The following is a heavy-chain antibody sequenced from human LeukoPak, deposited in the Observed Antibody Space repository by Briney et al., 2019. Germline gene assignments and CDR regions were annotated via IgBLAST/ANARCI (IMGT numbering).Heavy chain of an antibody. J-gene: IGHJ4*02. CDR3: ARDLRIAVAGPFDY. CDR1: GYALTSYG. D-gene: IGHD6-19*01. V-gene: IGHV1-18*01. Sequence: ASVKVSCKASGYALTSYGISWVRQALGQGLEWMGWISAYNGNTNYAQKLQGRVTMTTDTSTSTAYMELRSLRSDDTAVYYCARDLRIAVAGPFDYWGQGTLVTVSS. CDR2: ISAYNGNT.